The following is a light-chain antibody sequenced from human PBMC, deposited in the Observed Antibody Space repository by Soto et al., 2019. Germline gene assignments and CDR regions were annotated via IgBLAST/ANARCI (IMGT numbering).Light chain of an antibody. CDR1: SPNIGGNS. Sequence: QSVLTQPPSVSAAPGQKVTISCSGSSPNIGGNSVSWYQQLPGTAPKLLIYDDNKRPSGIPDRFSGSKSGTSATLGITGFQTGEEADYYCGSWDSSLTAYVFGTGNKVTV. CDR3: GSWDSSLTAYV. J-gene: IGLJ1*01. V-gene: IGLV1-51*01. CDR2: DDN.